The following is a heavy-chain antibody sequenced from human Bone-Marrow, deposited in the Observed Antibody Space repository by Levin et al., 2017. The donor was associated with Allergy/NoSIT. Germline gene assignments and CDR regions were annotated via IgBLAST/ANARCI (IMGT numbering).Heavy chain of an antibody. V-gene: IGHV4-61*01. CDR2: IYRSGST. J-gene: IGHJ3*02. CDR3: ATPVGQLRFLEWYAFDI. Sequence: GSLRLSCTVSGGSVSSATNYWSWIRQSPGKGLEWIGYIYRSGSTKYNPSLKSRVTISLDTSKNQFSLKLRSVTAADTAVYYCATPVGQLRFLEWYAFDIWGQGTMVTVSS. D-gene: IGHD3-3*01. CDR1: GGSVSSATNY.